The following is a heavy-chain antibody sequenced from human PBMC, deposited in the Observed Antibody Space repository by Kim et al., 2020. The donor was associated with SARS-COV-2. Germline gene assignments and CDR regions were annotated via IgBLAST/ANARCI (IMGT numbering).Heavy chain of an antibody. D-gene: IGHD3-10*01. CDR2: IGTAGDT. CDR3: ARGDGFLHLYYYRDV. Sequence: GGSLRLSCAASGFTFSSYDMHWVRQAPGKGLEWVSAIGTAGDTYYPGSVKGRFTISRENAKNSMYLQMNSLRAGDTAVYYCARGDGFLHLYYYRDVGGKGTAL. CDR1: GFTFSSYD. V-gene: IGHV3-13*01. J-gene: IGHJ6*03.